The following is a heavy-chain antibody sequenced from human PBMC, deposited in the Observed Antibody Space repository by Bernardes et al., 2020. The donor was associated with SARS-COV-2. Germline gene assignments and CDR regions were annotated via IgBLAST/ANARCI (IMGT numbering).Heavy chain of an antibody. CDR1: GFTFSSYW. CDR2: INGDGSSI. Sequence: GGSLRLSCAASGFTFSSYWMHWVRLGPGKGPVWVSRINGDGSSINYADSVKGRFTISRDNARNTLYLQMNSLRAEDTAVYYCAKWSEQWLVGPYYFDYWGQGTLVTVSS. CDR3: AKWSEQWLVGPYYFDY. D-gene: IGHD6-19*01. V-gene: IGHV3-74*01. J-gene: IGHJ4*02.